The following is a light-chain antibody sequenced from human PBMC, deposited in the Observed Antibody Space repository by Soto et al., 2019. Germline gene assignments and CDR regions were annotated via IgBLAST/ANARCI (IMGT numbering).Light chain of an antibody. CDR3: QQYNSWPPIT. CDR2: DTS. J-gene: IGKJ5*01. CDR1: QSVSSSS. Sequence: EIVLTQSPGTLSLSPWERATLSCRSSQSVSSSSLAWYQQKPGQAPRLLIYDTSTRATGIPDRFSGSGSGTEFTLTISSLQSEDFVVYYCQQYNSWPPITVGQGTRLEIK. V-gene: IGKV3-20*01.